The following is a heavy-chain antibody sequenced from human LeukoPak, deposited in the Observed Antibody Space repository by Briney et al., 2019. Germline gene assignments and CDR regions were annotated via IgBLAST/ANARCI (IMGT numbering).Heavy chain of an antibody. CDR3: ARESDVSIAAAFDY. CDR2: ISSSSSYI. D-gene: IGHD6-13*01. J-gene: IGHJ4*02. Sequence: GGSLRLSCAASGFTFSSYEMNWFRQAPGKGLEWVSSISSSSSYIYYADSVKGRFTISRDNAKNSLYLQMNSLRAEDTAVYYCARESDVSIAAAFDYWGQGTLVTVSS. V-gene: IGHV3-21*01. CDR1: GFTFSSYE.